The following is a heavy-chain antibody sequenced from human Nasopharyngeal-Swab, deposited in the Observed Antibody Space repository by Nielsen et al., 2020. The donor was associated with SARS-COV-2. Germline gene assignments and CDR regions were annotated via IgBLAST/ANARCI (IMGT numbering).Heavy chain of an antibody. CDR1: GFVFSSFY. V-gene: IGHV3-74*01. CDR2: INFDGNDA. D-gene: IGHD3-10*01. Sequence: GGSLRLSCTASGFVFSSFYMEWVRQAPGKGLVWVSRINFDGNDAQYADSVKGRFTISRDNARNTLYLQLNSLRGEDTALYFCARDVGGATDFRGQGTLVTVSS. J-gene: IGHJ4*02. CDR3: ARDVGGATDF.